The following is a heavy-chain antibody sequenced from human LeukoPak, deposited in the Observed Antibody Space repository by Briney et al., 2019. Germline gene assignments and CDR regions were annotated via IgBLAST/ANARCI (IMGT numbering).Heavy chain of an antibody. CDR1: GYSISSGYY. Sequence: SETLSLTCTVSGYSISSGYYWGWVRQPPGKGLEWIGSIYHSGSTYYNPSLKSRVTISVDTSKNQFSLKLSSVTAADTAVYYCARDDYGDYAPFDYWGQGTLVTVSS. CDR2: IYHSGST. CDR3: ARDDYGDYAPFDY. D-gene: IGHD4-17*01. V-gene: IGHV4-38-2*02. J-gene: IGHJ4*02.